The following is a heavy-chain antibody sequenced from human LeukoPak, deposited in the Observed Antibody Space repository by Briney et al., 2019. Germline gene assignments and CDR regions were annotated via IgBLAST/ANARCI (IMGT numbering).Heavy chain of an antibody. J-gene: IGHJ3*02. V-gene: IGHV4-4*07. D-gene: IGHD5-12*01. CDR2: LYSSEST. CDR3: ARDGRDNSGYETGAFDI. Sequence: SETLSLTCTVSGDSISSHYWSWIRQPAGKGLEWIGRLYSSESTNFNPSLKSRGTISVDKSKNQSSLKLSSVTAADTAVYYCARDGRDNSGYETGAFDIWGQGTMVIVSS. CDR1: GDSISSHY.